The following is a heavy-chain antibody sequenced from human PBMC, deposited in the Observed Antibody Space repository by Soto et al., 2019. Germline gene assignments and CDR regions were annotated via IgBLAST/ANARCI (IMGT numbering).Heavy chain of an antibody. Sequence: QVQLVESGGGVVQPGTSLSLSCAVSGFPFSTYGFHWVRQPPGKGLEWVAVIVSDGSAKYHADSVEGRFTSSRDNSKDTLYLQMNSLRAEDTAVYYCARDDAFGNENGFDIWGQGTMVTVSS. CDR3: ARDDAFGNENGFDI. CDR1: GFPFSTYG. J-gene: IGHJ3*02. V-gene: IGHV3-33*01. CDR2: IVSDGSAK. D-gene: IGHD1-1*01.